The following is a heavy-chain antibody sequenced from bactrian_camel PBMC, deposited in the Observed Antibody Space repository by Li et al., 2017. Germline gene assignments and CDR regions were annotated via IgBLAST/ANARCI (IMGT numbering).Heavy chain of an antibody. CDR3: AAKPWVCALDPEDIVNYDY. CDR2: LDSDGRI. CDR1: VSSANDYC. Sequence: QVQLVESGGGSVQAGGSLRLSCAVSVSSANDYCLGWFRQASGKEREWVGSLDSDGRINYADSVKGRFTVSRDNVKTTLYLQMDTLKPEDTAMYYCAAKPWVCALDPEDIVNYDYKGQGTQVTVS. J-gene: IGHJ4*01. D-gene: IGHD1*01. V-gene: IGHV3S6*01.